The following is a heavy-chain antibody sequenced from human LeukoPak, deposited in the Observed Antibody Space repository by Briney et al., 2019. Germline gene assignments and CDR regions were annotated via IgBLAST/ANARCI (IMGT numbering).Heavy chain of an antibody. CDR3: ARPTTVTTNSADAFDI. CDR1: GFTFSDYT. D-gene: IGHD4-17*01. CDR2: ISSGGTYK. V-gene: IGHV3-21*01. J-gene: IGHJ3*02. Sequence: GGSLRLSCAASGFTFSDYTMNWVRQAPGKGLEWVSSISSGGTYKYYADSVKGRFTISRDNAQNSLYLQMNSLRAEDPSVYYCARPTTVTTNSADAFDIWGQGTMVTVSS.